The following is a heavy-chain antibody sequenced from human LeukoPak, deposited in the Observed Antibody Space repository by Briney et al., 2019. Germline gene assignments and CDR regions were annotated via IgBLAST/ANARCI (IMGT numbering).Heavy chain of an antibody. V-gene: IGHV4-61*02. CDR3: ARDRELLWFGELLSDNWFDP. J-gene: IGHJ5*02. CDR2: IYTSGST. CDR1: GGSISSGSYY. D-gene: IGHD3-10*01. Sequence: PSQTLSLTCTVSGGSISSGSYYLSWIRQPAGKGLEWIGRIYTSGSTNYNPSLKSRVTISVDTSKNQFSLKLSSVTAADTAVYYCARDRELLWFGELLSDNWFDPWGQGTLVTVSS.